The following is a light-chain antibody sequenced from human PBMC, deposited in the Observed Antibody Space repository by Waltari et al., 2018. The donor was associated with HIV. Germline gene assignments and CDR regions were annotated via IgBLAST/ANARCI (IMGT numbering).Light chain of an antibody. CDR3: QQYYNTPLT. J-gene: IGKJ3*01. Sequence: DIVMTQSPDSLAVSLGERATVNCKSSQSVLYSSNNKNYLAWYQQKPGQPPKLLIYWASTRESGVPDRFSGSGSGTDFTLTISSLQAEDVAVYYCQQYYNTPLTFGPGTKVDIK. V-gene: IGKV4-1*01. CDR1: QSVLYSSNNKNY. CDR2: WAS.